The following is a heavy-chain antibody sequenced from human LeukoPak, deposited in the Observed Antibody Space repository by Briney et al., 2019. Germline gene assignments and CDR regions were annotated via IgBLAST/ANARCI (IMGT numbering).Heavy chain of an antibody. Sequence: SETLSLTCTVSGGSVSSGSYYWSWLRQPPGKGLEWIGYFLYSGSTNYNPSLKSRVTISADTSKNQFSLKLSSVTAADTAEYFCARVIGENVFDIWGQGTMVTVPS. J-gene: IGHJ3*02. V-gene: IGHV4-61*01. CDR1: GGSVSSGSYY. CDR3: ARVIGENVFDI. CDR2: FLYSGST. D-gene: IGHD3-3*01.